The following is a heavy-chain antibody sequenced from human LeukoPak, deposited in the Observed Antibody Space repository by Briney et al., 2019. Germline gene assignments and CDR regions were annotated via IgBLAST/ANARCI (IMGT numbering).Heavy chain of an antibody. V-gene: IGHV3-7*01. CDR3: AREALAIDY. Sequence: GGSLRLSCAASKFTFSSFSMSWVRQAPGKGLEWVANIKQDGSEKYYVDSVKGRFTISRDNAKNSLYLQMNSLRAEDTAVYYCAREALAIDYWGQGTLVTVSS. CDR2: IKQDGSEK. CDR1: KFTFSSFS. D-gene: IGHD6-13*01. J-gene: IGHJ4*02.